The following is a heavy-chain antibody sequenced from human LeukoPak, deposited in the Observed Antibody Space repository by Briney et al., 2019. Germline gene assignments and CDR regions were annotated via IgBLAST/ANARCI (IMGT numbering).Heavy chain of an antibody. CDR3: TIEEKRLRS. V-gene: IGHV3-15*07. D-gene: IGHD5-12*01. CDR2: IRSNSDGGTI. J-gene: IGHJ4*02. CDR1: GFTFSNAW. Sequence: GGSLRLSCATSGFTFSNAWMNWVRQAPGKGLEWVGRIRSNSDGGTIDYAAPVKGRFTISRDDSKNTLYLQMNSLKTEDTAVYYCTIEEKRLRSWGQGTLVTVSS.